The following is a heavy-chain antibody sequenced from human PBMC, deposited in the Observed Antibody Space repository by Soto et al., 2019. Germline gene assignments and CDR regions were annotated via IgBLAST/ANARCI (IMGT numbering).Heavy chain of an antibody. CDR1: GFTFSSYA. Sequence: GSLRLSCAASGFTFSSYAMHWVRQAPGKGLEWVAVISYDGSNKYYADSVKGRFTISRDNSKNTLYLQMNSLRAEDTAVYYCARGAVYYYDSSGYYPNWFDPWGQGTLVTVSS. CDR3: ARGAVYYYDSSGYYPNWFDP. D-gene: IGHD3-22*01. CDR2: ISYDGSNK. J-gene: IGHJ5*02. V-gene: IGHV3-30-3*01.